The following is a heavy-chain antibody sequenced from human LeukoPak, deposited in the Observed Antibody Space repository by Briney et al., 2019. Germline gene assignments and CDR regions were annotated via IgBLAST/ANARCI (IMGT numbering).Heavy chain of an antibody. Sequence: PSETLSLTCTVSGGSISSISYYWGWIRQPPGKGLEWIGSMYHNGSTYYNPSLKSRVTISVDTSKNQFSLKLSSVTAADTAVYYCARHSTVTTAQFDYWGQGTLVTVSS. V-gene: IGHV4-39*01. D-gene: IGHD4-17*01. CDR2: MYHNGST. J-gene: IGHJ4*02. CDR1: GGSISSISYY. CDR3: ARHSTVTTAQFDY.